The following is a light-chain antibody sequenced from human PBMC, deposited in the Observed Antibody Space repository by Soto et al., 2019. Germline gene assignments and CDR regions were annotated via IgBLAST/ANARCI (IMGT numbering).Light chain of an antibody. CDR1: QSVSSN. V-gene: IGKV3-15*01. CDR2: GAS. J-gene: IGKJ4*01. Sequence: EIMMTQSPATLSVSPGERVTLSCRASQSVSSNLAWYQQKPGQAPRLLIYGASPRATGIPARFSGSGSGTEFTLTISSQQSEDFAVYYCQQYNNWPLTFGGGTKVDIK. CDR3: QQYNNWPLT.